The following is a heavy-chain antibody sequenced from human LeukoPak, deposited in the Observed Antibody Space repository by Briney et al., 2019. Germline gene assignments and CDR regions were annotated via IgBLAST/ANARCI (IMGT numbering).Heavy chain of an antibody. CDR1: EFTFSTYW. J-gene: IGHJ4*02. Sequence: GGSLRLSCAASEFTFSTYWMSWVRQAPGKGLEWVANIKQDGSEKYYVDSVKGRFTISRDNAKKSLYLQMNSLRAEDTAVYYCARVRYFDWLGPFDYWGQGTLVTVSS. CDR2: IKQDGSEK. D-gene: IGHD3-9*01. V-gene: IGHV3-7*01. CDR3: ARVRYFDWLGPFDY.